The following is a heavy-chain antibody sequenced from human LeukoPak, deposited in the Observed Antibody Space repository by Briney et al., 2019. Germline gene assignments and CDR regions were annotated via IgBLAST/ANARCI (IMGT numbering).Heavy chain of an antibody. Sequence: PGGSLRLSCAASGFTFSSYSMNWVRQAPGKGLEWVSSISSSSSYIYYADSVKGRFTISRDNAKNSLYLQMNSLRAEDTAVYYCARDQSFSWELLGGEYYFDYWGQGTLVTVSS. CDR2: ISSSSSYI. J-gene: IGHJ4*02. V-gene: IGHV3-21*01. D-gene: IGHD1-26*01. CDR1: GFTFSSYS. CDR3: ARDQSFSWELLGGEYYFDY.